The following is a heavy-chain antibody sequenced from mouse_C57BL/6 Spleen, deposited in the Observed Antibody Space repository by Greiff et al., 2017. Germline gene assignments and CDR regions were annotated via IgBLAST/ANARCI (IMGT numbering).Heavy chain of an antibody. CDR1: GFNIKDYY. CDR3: TTPTYYYGSSLYYFDY. CDR2: IDPEDGDT. D-gene: IGHD1-1*01. J-gene: IGHJ2*01. Sequence: EVQLQQSGAELVRPGASVKLSCTASGFNIKDYYMHWVKQRPELGLEWIGRIDPEDGDTEYAPKFQGKATMTADTSSNTAYLQLSSLTSEDTAVYYCTTPTYYYGSSLYYFDYWGQGTTLTVSS. V-gene: IGHV14-1*01.